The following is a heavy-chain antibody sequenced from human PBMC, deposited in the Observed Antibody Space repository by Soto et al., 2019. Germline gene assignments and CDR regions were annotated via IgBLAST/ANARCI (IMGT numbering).Heavy chain of an antibody. D-gene: IGHD6-19*01. CDR2: ISWSSVAI. CDR3: AKEAARTSGWYYFDY. Sequence: PGGSLRLSCAASGFTFDDYAMHWVRQVPGKGLEWVSGISWSSVAIAYADSVKGRFTISRDNSKNTLSLQMSSLRAEDTAVYYCAKEAARTSGWYYFDYWGQGTLVTVSS. CDR1: GFTFDDYA. V-gene: IGHV3-9*01. J-gene: IGHJ4*02.